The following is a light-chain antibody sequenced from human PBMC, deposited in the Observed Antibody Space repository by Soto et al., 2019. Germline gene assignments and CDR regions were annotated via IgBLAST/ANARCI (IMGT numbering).Light chain of an antibody. CDR2: GAS. J-gene: IGKJ2*01. CDR3: QQYNNWPYT. CDR1: QSVSIN. Sequence: EIVMTQSPATLSVSPGERATLSCRASQSVSINLAWYQQKPGQAPRLLIYGASTRATGFPARFSGSGSGTESTLTINSLQSEDSAVYFCQQYNNWPYTFGQGTKVDIK. V-gene: IGKV3-15*01.